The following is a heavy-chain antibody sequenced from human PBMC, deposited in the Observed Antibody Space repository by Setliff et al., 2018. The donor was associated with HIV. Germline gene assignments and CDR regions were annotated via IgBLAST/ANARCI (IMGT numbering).Heavy chain of an antibody. CDR2: IRG. D-gene: IGHD2-2*01. CDR1: GVTLSDAA. J-gene: IGHJ4*02. CDR3: ARPRYCISTNCYEAFDY. V-gene: IGHV3-73*02. Sequence: LRLSCAASGVTLSDAAIHWVRQASGKGLEWVGRIRGDYGASRSGRFTISRDDSKNTAYLQITNLQIEDTAVYYCARPRYCISTNCYEAFDYWGQGTLVTVSS.